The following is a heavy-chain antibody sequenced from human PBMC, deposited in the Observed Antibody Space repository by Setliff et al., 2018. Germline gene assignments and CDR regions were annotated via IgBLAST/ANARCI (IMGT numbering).Heavy chain of an antibody. V-gene: IGHV4-61*09. D-gene: IGHD2-2*01. CDR2: IYSSGST. Sequence: KTSETLSLTCTVSGGSISSGSYYWSWIRQPAGKGLEWIGHIYSSGSTNYNPSLKSRVTISVDTSKNQFSLKLSSVTAADTAVYYCARVARVVLSRNAFDIWGQGTMVTVSS. CDR1: GGSISSGSYY. CDR3: ARVARVVLSRNAFDI. J-gene: IGHJ3*02.